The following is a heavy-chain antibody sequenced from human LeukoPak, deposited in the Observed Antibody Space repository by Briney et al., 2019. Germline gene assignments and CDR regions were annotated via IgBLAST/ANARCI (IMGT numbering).Heavy chain of an antibody. V-gene: IGHV4-59*12. CDR2: IYYSGST. Sequence: SETLSLTCTVSGGSISSYYWSWIRQPPGKGLEWIGYIYYSGSTNYNPSLKSRVTMSVDTSKNQFSLKLSSVTAADTAVYYCAREGIYTSYYYYMDVWGKGTTVTVSS. J-gene: IGHJ6*03. D-gene: IGHD4-11*01. CDR3: AREGIYTSYYYYMDV. CDR1: GGSISSYY.